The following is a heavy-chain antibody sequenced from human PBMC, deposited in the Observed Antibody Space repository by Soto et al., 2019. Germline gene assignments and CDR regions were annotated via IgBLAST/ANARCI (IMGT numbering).Heavy chain of an antibody. CDR3: AREFAERGIAVAGSYYMDV. V-gene: IGHV1-2*04. CDR1: GYTFTGYY. CDR2: INPNSGGT. J-gene: IGHJ6*03. Sequence: ASVKVSCKASGYTFTGYYMHWVRQAPGQGLEWMGWINPNSGGTNYAQKFQGWVTMTRDTSISTAYMELSRLRSDDTAVYYCAREFAERGIAVAGSYYMDVWGKGTTVTVSS. D-gene: IGHD6-19*01.